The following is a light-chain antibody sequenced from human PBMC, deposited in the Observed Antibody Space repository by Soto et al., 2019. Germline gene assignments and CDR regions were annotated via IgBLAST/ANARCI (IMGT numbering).Light chain of an antibody. CDR1: QTVRNNY. J-gene: IGKJ1*01. V-gene: IGKV3-20*01. CDR3: QQYGSSLST. Sequence: EFVLTQSPGTLSLSPGERATLSCRASQTVRNNYLAWYQQKPGQAPRLLIYDASSRATGIPDRFSGGGSGTDFTLTISRLEPEDFAVYYCQQYGSSLSTCGEETKVNI. CDR2: DAS.